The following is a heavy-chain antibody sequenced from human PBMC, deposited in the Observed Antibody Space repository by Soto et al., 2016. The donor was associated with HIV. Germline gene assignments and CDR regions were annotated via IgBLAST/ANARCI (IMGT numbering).Heavy chain of an antibody. D-gene: IGHD1-1*01. J-gene: IGHJ5*02. CDR2: IKQDGSEE. CDR1: GFTFNSCW. V-gene: IGHV3-7*04. Sequence: EVQLVESGGGLVQPGGSLRLSCAASGFTFNSCWMTWVRQAPGKGLEWVANIKQDGSEENYVDSVKGRFTISRDNTKNSLYLQMNSLRVEDTAVYYCAGDTVHMERINHWGQGTLVTVSS. CDR3: AGDTVHMERINH.